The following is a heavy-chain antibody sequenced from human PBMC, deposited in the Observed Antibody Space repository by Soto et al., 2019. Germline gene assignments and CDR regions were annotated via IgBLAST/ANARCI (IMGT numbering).Heavy chain of an antibody. CDR1: GFTFSDFR. CDR2: INSDASST. J-gene: IGHJ4*02. Sequence: SGGSLRLSCAASGFTFSDFRMQWVRQAPGKGLVWVSLINSDASSTTYADSVKGRFTISRDNAKNTLYLQMNSLRADDTGVYYCARDSGVPDYWGQGTLVTVSS. D-gene: IGHD2-8*01. V-gene: IGHV3-74*01. CDR3: ARDSGVPDY.